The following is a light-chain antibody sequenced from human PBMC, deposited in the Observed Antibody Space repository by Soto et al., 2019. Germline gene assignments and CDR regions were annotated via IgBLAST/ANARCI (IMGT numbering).Light chain of an antibody. CDR3: HQYGGSPQT. CDR2: GAS. Sequence: EIVLTQSPGTLSLSSGERATLSCRASQKISSNYLAWYQQKPGQAPRLLIFGASSRATGIPDRFSGSGSGTDFTLTINRLEPEDFAVDYCHQYGGSPQTFGQWTKVESK. J-gene: IGKJ1*01. CDR1: QKISSNY. V-gene: IGKV3-20*01.